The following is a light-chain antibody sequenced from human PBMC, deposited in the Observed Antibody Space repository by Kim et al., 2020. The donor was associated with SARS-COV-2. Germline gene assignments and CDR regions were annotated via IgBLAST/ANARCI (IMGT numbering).Light chain of an antibody. J-gene: IGKJ1*01. CDR1: QRISSW. V-gene: IGKV1-5*03. CDR2: KAS. Sequence: DIQMTQSPSTLSASVGDRVTITCRASQRISSWLAWYQQKPGKAPKLLIYKASSLESGVPSRFSGSGSGTEFTLSINSVQPDDFATYFCQQYSNYWTFGQGTKVDIK. CDR3: QQYSNYWT.